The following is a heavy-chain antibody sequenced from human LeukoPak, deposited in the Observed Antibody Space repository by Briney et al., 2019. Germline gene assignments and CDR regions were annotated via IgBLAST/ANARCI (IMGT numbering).Heavy chain of an antibody. Sequence: GGSLRLSCAASGFTFSSYAMHWVRQAPGKGLEWVAVISYDGSNKYYADSVKGRFTISRDNSKNTLYLQMNSLRAEDTAVYYCARDAYYYDSSGFIPDGYWGQGTLVTVSS. J-gene: IGHJ4*02. CDR3: ARDAYYYDSSGFIPDGY. V-gene: IGHV3-30-3*01. CDR1: GFTFSSYA. D-gene: IGHD3-22*01. CDR2: ISYDGSNK.